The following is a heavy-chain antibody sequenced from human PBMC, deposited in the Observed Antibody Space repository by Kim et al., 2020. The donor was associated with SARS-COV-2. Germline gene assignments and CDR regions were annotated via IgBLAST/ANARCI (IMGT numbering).Heavy chain of an antibody. D-gene: IGHD5-12*01. Sequence: ASVKVSCKASGYTFTGYYMHWVRQAPGQGLEWMGWINPNSGGTNYAQKFQGRVTMTRDTSISTAYMELSRLRSDDTAVYYCARSRDGYNSVGPFDYWGQGTLVTVSS. V-gene: IGHV1-2*02. J-gene: IGHJ4*02. CDR2: INPNSGGT. CDR3: ARSRDGYNSVGPFDY. CDR1: GYTFTGYY.